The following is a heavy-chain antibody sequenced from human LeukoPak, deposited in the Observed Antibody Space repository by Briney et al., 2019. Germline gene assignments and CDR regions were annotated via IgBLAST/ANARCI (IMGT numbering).Heavy chain of an antibody. CDR3: ARDVAGSGSL. CDR1: GFTFSRYW. J-gene: IGHJ4*02. CDR2: INEHGSIT. D-gene: IGHD3-10*01. V-gene: IGHV3-74*01. Sequence: GGSLRLSCAASGFTFSRYWMHWVRQVPGKGLVWVARINEHGSITDYADSVKDRFTVSRDNVWNTLYLQMNSLRAEDTAVYYCARDVAGSGSLWGQGTLITVSS.